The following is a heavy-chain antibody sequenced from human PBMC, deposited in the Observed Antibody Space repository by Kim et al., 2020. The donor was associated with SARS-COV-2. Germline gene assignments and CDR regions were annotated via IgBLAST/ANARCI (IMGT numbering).Heavy chain of an antibody. CDR3: ARDQVRGDTAMVTSTNYYYYGMDV. J-gene: IGHJ6*02. CDR1: GYTFTGYY. CDR2: INPNSGGT. D-gene: IGHD5-18*01. V-gene: IGHV1-2*02. Sequence: ASVKVSCKASGYTFTGYYMHWVRQAPGQGLEWMGWINPNSGGTNYAQKFQGRVTMTRDTSISTAYMELSRLRSDDTAVYYCARDQVRGDTAMVTSTNYYYYGMDVWGQGTTVTVSS.